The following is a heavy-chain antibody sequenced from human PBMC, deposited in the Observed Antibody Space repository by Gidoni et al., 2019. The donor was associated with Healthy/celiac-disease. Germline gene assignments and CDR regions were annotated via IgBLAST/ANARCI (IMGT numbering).Heavy chain of an antibody. CDR2: ISGSGGST. V-gene: IGHV3-23*01. CDR1: GCTFSSYA. J-gene: IGHJ4*02. Sequence: EVQLLESGGGLVQPGGSLRLACAASGCTFSSYAMSWVRQAPGKGLEWVSAISGSGGSTYYADSVKGRFTISRDNSKNTLYLQMNSLRAEDTAVYYCAKDLYGDYSGYSGSSDYWGQGTLVTVSS. CDR3: AKDLYGDYSGYSGSSDY. D-gene: IGHD4-17*01.